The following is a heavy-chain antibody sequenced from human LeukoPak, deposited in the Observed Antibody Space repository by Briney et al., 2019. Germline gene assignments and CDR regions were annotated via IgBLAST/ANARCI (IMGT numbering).Heavy chain of an antibody. V-gene: IGHV3-64*01. CDR3: ARVRSSSWFYMDV. J-gene: IGHJ6*03. Sequence: GGSLRLSCAASGFTFSSYAMHWVRQAPGKGLEYVSAISSNGGSTYYANSVKGRFTISRDNSKNTLYLQMGSLRAEDMAVYYCARVRSSSWFYMDVWGKGTTVTVSS. CDR2: ISSNGGST. D-gene: IGHD6-13*01. CDR1: GFTFSSYA.